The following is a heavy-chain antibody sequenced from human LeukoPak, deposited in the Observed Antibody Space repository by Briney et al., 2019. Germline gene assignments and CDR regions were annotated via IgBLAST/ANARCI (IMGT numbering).Heavy chain of an antibody. D-gene: IGHD1-26*01. CDR2: ISYDGSYK. V-gene: IGHV3-30*03. CDR1: GFAFSTYA. J-gene: IGHJ4*02. CDR3: ARARLQWEVRYPRFDS. Sequence: PGGSLRLSCSASGFAFSTYAMHWVRQAPGKGLEWVAVISYDGSYKDYGDPVKGRFTLSRDNSKSTVFLEMSSLRAGDTAVYHCARARLQWEVRYPRFDSWGQGTLVTVSS.